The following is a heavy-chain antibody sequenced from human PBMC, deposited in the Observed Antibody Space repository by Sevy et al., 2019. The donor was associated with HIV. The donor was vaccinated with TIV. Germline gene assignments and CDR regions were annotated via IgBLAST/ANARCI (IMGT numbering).Heavy chain of an antibody. CDR1: VFTFSSYA. V-gene: IGHV3-23*01. CDR3: ANLCGGDCYQTFDY. J-gene: IGHJ4*02. Sequence: GGSLRLSCAASVFTFSSYAMSWVRQAPGKGLEWVSAISGSGGSTYYADSVKGRFTISRDNSKNTLYLQMNSLRAEDTAVYYCANLCGGDCYQTFDYWGQGTLVTVSS. D-gene: IGHD2-21*01. CDR2: ISGSGGST.